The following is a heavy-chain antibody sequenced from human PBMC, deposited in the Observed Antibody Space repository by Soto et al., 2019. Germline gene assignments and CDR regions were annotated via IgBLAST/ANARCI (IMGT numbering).Heavy chain of an antibody. V-gene: IGHV3-23*01. CDR3: AKGGSSSWLTFDY. CDR1: GFTFSSYA. D-gene: IGHD6-13*01. CDR2: ISGSGGST. Sequence: PGGSLRLSCAASGFTFSSYAMSWVRQAPGKGLEWVSAISGSGGSTYYADSVKGRFTISRDNSKNTLYLQMNSLRAEDTAVYYWAKGGSSSWLTFDYWGQGTLVTVPS. J-gene: IGHJ4*02.